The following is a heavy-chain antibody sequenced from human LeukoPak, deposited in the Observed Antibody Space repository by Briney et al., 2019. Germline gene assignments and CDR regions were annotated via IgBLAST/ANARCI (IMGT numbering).Heavy chain of an antibody. J-gene: IGHJ4*02. CDR3: ARVTPYNYYDSMLFDY. CDR1: GGSISSSSYY. CDR2: IYYSGST. V-gene: IGHV4-39*01. Sequence: SETLSLTCTVSGGSISSSSYYWGWIRQPPGKGLEWIGSIYYSGSTYYNPSLKSRVTISVDTSKNQFSLKLSSVTAADTAVYYCARVTPYNYYDSMLFDYWGQGTLVTVSS. D-gene: IGHD3-22*01.